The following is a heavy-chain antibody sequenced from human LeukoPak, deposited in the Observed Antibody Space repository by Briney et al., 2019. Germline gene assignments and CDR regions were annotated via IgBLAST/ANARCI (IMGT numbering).Heavy chain of an antibody. V-gene: IGHV4-39*01. D-gene: IGHD2-2*02. CDR2: IHFTGTT. J-gene: IGHJ3*02. CDR1: CRSIRSNTNFCGWDTSSY. CDR3: ARQRDTASVGAFDT. Sequence: SDTLSLTHSLSCRSIRSNTNFCGWDTSSYWGWIRQPPGKGLEWIGSIHFTGTTYYNSSLQSRLTISVDTSKNLFSLKLTSVTATDTALYYCARQRDTASVGAFDTWGQGTMVIVSP.